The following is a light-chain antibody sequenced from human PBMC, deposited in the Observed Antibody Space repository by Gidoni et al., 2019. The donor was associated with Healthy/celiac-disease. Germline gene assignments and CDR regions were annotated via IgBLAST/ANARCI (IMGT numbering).Light chain of an antibody. CDR3: QQRSNGPPFT. CDR1: QRVSSY. Sequence: VLKQSPATLSLSPGERATLSCRASQRVSSYLAWYQQKPGQAPRLLIYDASNRATGIPARFSGSGSGTDFTLTISSLEPEDFAVYYCQQRSNGPPFTFGQXTRLEIK. CDR2: DAS. V-gene: IGKV3-11*01. J-gene: IGKJ5*01.